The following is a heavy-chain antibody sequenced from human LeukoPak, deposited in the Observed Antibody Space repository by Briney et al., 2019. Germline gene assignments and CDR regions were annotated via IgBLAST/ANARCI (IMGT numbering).Heavy chain of an antibody. CDR2: ISGSGGST. J-gene: IGHJ5*02. CDR1: GFTFNTYG. CDR3: ARGDFWSGYPNWFDP. D-gene: IGHD3-3*01. V-gene: IGHV3-23*01. Sequence: GGSLRLSCAASGFTFNTYGMHWVRQAPDKGLEWVSAISGSGGSTYYADSVKGRFIISRDNPKNTLSLQINSLRVEDTAVYYCARGDFWSGYPNWFDPWGQGTLVTVSS.